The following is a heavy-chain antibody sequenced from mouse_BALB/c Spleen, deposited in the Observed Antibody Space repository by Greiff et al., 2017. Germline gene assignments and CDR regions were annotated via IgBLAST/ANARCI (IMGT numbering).Heavy chain of an antibody. V-gene: IGHV1-7*01. CDR1: GYTFTSYW. CDR2: INPSTGYT. D-gene: IGHD2-1*01. CDR3: AREGYYGNYWFAY. Sequence: VQRVESGAELAKPGASVKMSCKASGYTFTSYWMHWVKQRPGQGLEWIGYINPSTGYTEYNQKFKDKATLTADKSSSTAYMQLSSLTSEDSAVYYCAREGYYGNYWFAYWGQGTLVTVSA. J-gene: IGHJ3*01.